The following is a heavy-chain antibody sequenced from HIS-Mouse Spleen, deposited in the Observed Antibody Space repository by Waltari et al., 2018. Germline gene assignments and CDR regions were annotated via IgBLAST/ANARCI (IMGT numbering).Heavy chain of an antibody. CDR1: GGSISSSSYY. Sequence: QLQLQESGPGLVKPSETLSLTCTVSGGSISSSSYYWGWIRQPPGKGLEWIGSIYYSGSTYYNPSLKSRVTISVDTSKNQFSLKLSSVTAADTAVYYCARATVTTRSYYFDYWGQGTLVTVSS. D-gene: IGHD4-17*01. J-gene: IGHJ4*02. CDR3: ARATVTTRSYYFDY. CDR2: IYYSGST. V-gene: IGHV4-39*07.